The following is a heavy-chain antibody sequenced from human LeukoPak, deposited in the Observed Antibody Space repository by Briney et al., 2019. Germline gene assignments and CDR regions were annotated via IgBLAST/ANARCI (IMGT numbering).Heavy chain of an antibody. Sequence: PSETLSLTCTVSGGSISSYYWSWIRQPPGKGLEWIGYIYYSGSTNYNPSLKSRVTISVDTSKNQFSLKLSSVTAADTAVYYCARWSPLDYYDSSGYYYSFDYWGQGTLVTVSS. CDR1: GGSISSYY. D-gene: IGHD3-22*01. J-gene: IGHJ4*02. V-gene: IGHV4-59*12. CDR3: ARWSPLDYYDSSGYYYSFDY. CDR2: IYYSGST.